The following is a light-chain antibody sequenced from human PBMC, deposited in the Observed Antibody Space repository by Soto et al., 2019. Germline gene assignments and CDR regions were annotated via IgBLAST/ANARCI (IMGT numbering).Light chain of an antibody. CDR2: GAS. CDR3: QQFGTSPYT. V-gene: IGKV3-20*01. Sequence: EIVWTQSPCALSYSPRARASLSCMATQTVFSNYIGWYQQKPGQAPRRLIFGASIRATGIPDRFSGSGSGTDFTLTISRLEPEDFAVYWCQQFGTSPYTFGQGGKVAIK. CDR1: QTVFSNY. J-gene: IGKJ2*01.